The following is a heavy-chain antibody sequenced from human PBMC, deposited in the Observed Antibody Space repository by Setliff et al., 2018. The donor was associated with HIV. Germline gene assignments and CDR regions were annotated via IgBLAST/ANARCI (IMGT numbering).Heavy chain of an antibody. V-gene: IGHV4-39*07. CDR3: ARGDYPLSTVATIKGVVWFDP. D-gene: IGHD5-12*01. Sequence: SETLSLTCTVSGGSASNSRYYWAWIRQPPGKGLEYIGSIYYNEKTYYSPSLKGRVTISVDTSKHQFSLKLSSVTAADTAVYYCARGDYPLSTVATIKGVVWFDPWGQGTLVTVSS. CDR2: IYYNEKT. CDR1: GGSASNSRYY. J-gene: IGHJ5*02.